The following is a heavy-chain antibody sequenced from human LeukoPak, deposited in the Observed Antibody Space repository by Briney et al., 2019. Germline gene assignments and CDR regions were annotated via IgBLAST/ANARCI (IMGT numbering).Heavy chain of an antibody. D-gene: IGHD6-19*01. Sequence: PSETLSLTCTVSGDSSTNSIYYWAWIRQPPGRGLEWIGSIDYSGSTYYNPSLKSRATISIDTSKIQFSLKLSSVTAAGTAVFYCAREYTLYRSGWFLDYWGQGTVVTVSS. CDR3: AREYTLYRSGWFLDY. CDR1: GDSSTNSIYY. CDR2: IDYSGST. J-gene: IGHJ4*02. V-gene: IGHV4-39*07.